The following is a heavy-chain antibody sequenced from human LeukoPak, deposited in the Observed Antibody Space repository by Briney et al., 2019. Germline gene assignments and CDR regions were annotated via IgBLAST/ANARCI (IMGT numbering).Heavy chain of an antibody. Sequence: GGSLRLSCAVSGFTFSRYNMNWVRQAPGEGLEWVSSISSSSMYIFYADSVKGRFTISGDNAKNSLFLQMDSLRAEDTAMYYCARVDCSESNCYLDYWGQGTLVTVSS. CDR2: ISSSSMYI. CDR1: GFTFSRYN. J-gene: IGHJ4*02. D-gene: IGHD2-15*01. V-gene: IGHV3-21*01. CDR3: ARVDCSESNCYLDY.